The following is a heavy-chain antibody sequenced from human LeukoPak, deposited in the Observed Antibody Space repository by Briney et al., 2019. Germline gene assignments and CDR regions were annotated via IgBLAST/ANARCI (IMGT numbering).Heavy chain of an antibody. CDR3: TRTSVLLSHH. CDR2: IRSKAYGGTT. J-gene: IGHJ4*02. Sequence: GGSLRLSCAASGFTFSRSAMTWVRQAPGKGLEWVGFIRSKAYGGTTEYAASVKGRFTISRDDSKSIAYLQMNSLKTEDTAVYYCTRTSVLLSHHWGQGTLVTVSS. D-gene: IGHD2/OR15-2a*01. V-gene: IGHV3-49*04. CDR1: GFTFSRSA.